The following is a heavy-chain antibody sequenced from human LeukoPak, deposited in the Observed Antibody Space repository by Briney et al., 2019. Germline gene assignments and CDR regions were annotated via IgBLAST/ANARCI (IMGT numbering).Heavy chain of an antibody. V-gene: IGHV1-2*02. CDR2: INPKSGGT. CDR1: GYTFTGYY. J-gene: IGHJ6*03. Sequence: ASVKVSCKASGYTFTGYYMHWVRQAPGQGLEWMGWINPKSGGTNYAQKFQGRVTMTRDTSISTAYMEVSRLRSADTAVYYCASPQHGSLYSYYFYMDVWGKGTTVIISS. D-gene: IGHD2-21*01. CDR3: ASPQHGSLYSYYFYMDV.